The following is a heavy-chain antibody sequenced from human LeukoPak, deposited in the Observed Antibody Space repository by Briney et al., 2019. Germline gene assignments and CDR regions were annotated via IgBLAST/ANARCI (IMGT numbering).Heavy chain of an antibody. CDR1: GFTFNRSW. CDR2: LDPSGSQK. D-gene: IGHD1-1*01. J-gene: IGHJ4*02. Sequence: PGVSLRLSCAASGFTFNRSWMNWVRQAPGKGLEWVANLDPSGSQKRYVDSVKGRFIISKDNPGASLYLDMYSLRAEDTAIYYCAIWTSGNYWGQGTLVTVSS. CDR3: AIWTSGNY. V-gene: IGHV3-7*01.